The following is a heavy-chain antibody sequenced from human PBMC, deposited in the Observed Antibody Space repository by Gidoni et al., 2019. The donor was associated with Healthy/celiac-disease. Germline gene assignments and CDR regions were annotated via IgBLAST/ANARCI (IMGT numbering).Heavy chain of an antibody. CDR1: GGSFSGYY. CDR3: ARGRSGINDY. Sequence: QVQLQQWGAGLLKPSETLSLTCAVYGGSFSGYYWSWIRQPPGKGLEWIGEINHSGSTNYNPSLKSRVTISVDTSKNQFSLKLSSVTAADTAVYYCARGRSGINDYWGQGTLVTVSS. J-gene: IGHJ4*02. D-gene: IGHD2-15*01. V-gene: IGHV4-34*01. CDR2: INHSGST.